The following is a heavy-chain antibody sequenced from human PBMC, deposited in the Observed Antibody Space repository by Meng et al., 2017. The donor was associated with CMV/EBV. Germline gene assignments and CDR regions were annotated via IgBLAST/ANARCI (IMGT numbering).Heavy chain of an antibody. CDR1: AGSISSYY. CDR3: ARGGLYYYDSSGHFDY. D-gene: IGHD3-22*01. J-gene: IGHJ4*02. CDR2: IYTSGST. Sequence: GQLQRSRPRLVKPSESLSLTCTVAAGSISSYYWSWIRQPAWKVLEWIGRIYTSGSTNYNPSLKSRVTMSVDTSKNQFSLKLSSVTAADTAVYYCARGGLYYYDSSGHFDYWGQGTLVTVSS. V-gene: IGHV4-4*07.